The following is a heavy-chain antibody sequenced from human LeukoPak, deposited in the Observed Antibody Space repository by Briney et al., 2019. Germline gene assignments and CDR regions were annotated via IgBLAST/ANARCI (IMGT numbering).Heavy chain of an antibody. D-gene: IGHD5-12*01. V-gene: IGHV3-30*18. J-gene: IGHJ4*02. Sequence: PGRSLELSCAASGFTFSSHGLHRVRPAPGKGLEWVAVISYDGSNKYYADSVKGRFTISRDNSKNTLYLQMNSLRAEDTAVYYCAKGGYYFDYWGQGTLVTVSS. CDR3: AKGGYYFDY. CDR1: GFTFSSHG. CDR2: ISYDGSNK.